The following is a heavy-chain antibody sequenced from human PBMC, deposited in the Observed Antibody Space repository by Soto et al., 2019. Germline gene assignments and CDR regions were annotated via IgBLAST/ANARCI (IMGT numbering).Heavy chain of an antibody. J-gene: IGHJ4*02. CDR2: IRRKTNSYAT. D-gene: IGHD6-19*01. Sequence: EGQLVESGGGLVQPGGSLKLSCEASGFTFGGSAMHWVRQASGKGMEWVGHIRRKTNSYATAYAESVNGRFTISRDDSKNTAYLQMNSLKTEDTAVYFCTRQTDAEQWLMVPTDYNFDYWGQGTLVTVSS. CDR3: TRQTDAEQWLMVPTDYNFDY. CDR1: GFTFGGSA. V-gene: IGHV3-73*02.